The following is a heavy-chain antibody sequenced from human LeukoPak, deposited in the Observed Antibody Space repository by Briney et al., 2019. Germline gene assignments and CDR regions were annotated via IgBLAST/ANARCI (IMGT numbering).Heavy chain of an antibody. V-gene: IGHV4-59*12. CDR1: GGSISSDY. D-gene: IGHD3-22*01. J-gene: IGHJ4*02. CDR3: ARYYSSGYFRFDY. CDR2: IYYSGTT. Sequence: SETLSLTCTVSGGSISSDYWSWIRQPPGKGLEWIGYIYYSGTTNYNPSLKSRVTISVDTSKNQFSLKLSSVTAADTAVYYCARYYSSGYFRFDYWGQGTLVTVSS.